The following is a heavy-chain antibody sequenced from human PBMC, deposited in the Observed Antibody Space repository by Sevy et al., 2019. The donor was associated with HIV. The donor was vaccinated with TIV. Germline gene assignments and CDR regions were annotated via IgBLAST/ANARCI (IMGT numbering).Heavy chain of an antibody. CDR2: ISSSSSYI. V-gene: IGHV3-21*01. CDR3: ATDSTTLYDSALDY. CDR1: GFTFSSYS. Sequence: GGSLRLSCAASGFTFSSYSMNWVRQAPGKGLEWVSSISSSSSYIYYADSVKGRFTISRDNAKNSLYLQMNSLRAEDTAVYYCATDSTTLYDSALDYWGQGTLVTVSS. J-gene: IGHJ4*02. D-gene: IGHD3-3*01.